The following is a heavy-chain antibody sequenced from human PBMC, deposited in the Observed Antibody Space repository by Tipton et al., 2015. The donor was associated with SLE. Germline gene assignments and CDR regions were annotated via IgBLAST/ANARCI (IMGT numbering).Heavy chain of an antibody. CDR1: GFTFSSYG. D-gene: IGHD4-17*01. J-gene: IGHJ1*01. CDR3: AREGTTVTTAFQH. V-gene: IGHV3-30*02. Sequence: SGFTFSSYGMHWVRQAPGKGLEWVAFIRYDGSNKYYADSVKGRFTISRDNSKNTLYLQMNSLRAEDTALYYCAREGTTVTTAFQHWGQGTLVTVSS. CDR2: IRYDGSNK.